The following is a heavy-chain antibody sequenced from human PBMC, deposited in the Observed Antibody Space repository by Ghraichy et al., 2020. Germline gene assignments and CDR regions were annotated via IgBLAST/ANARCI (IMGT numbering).Heavy chain of an antibody. CDR1: GFTFSSYW. CDR2: IKQDGSEK. Sequence: GGSLRLSCAASGFTFSSYWMSWVRQAPGKGLEWVANIKQDGSEKYYVDSVKGRFTISRDNAKNSLYLQMNSLRAEDTAVYYCARDTSRYDFWSGYSPLGYWGQGTLVTVSS. J-gene: IGHJ4*02. V-gene: IGHV3-7*01. D-gene: IGHD3-3*01. CDR3: ARDTSRYDFWSGYSPLGY.